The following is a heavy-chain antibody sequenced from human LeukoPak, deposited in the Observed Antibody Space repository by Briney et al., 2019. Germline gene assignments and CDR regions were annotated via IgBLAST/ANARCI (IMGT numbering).Heavy chain of an antibody. V-gene: IGHV3-23*01. Sequence: GGSLRLSCAASGFTFSSYAMSWVRQAPGKGLEWVSAISGSGGSTYYADSVKGRFTISRDNSKNTLYLQMNSLRAEDTAVYYCAKLSYYCSSTSCRHFQHWGQGTLVTVSS. D-gene: IGHD2-2*01. J-gene: IGHJ1*01. CDR2: ISGSGGST. CDR1: GFTFSSYA. CDR3: AKLSYYCSSTSCRHFQH.